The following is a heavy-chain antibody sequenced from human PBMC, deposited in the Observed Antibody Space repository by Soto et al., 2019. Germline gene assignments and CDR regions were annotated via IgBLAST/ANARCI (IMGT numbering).Heavy chain of an antibody. CDR1: GCSISSYY. V-gene: IGHV4-59*08. D-gene: IGHD2-2*02. Sequence: SETLSLTCTVSGCSISSYYWSWMRQPPGKGLEWIGYIYYSGSTNYNPSLKSRVTISVDTSKNQFSLKLSSVTAADTAVYFCVRPYGSSTSWYKAFDIWGQGTMVTVSS. CDR3: VRPYGSSTSWYKAFDI. CDR2: IYYSGST. J-gene: IGHJ3*02.